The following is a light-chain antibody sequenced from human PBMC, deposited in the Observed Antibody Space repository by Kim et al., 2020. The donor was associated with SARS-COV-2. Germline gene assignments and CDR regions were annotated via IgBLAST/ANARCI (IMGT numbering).Light chain of an antibody. CDR3: SSDTRGSTWV. CDR1: STDIGSYNY. CDR2: DVS. Sequence: QSALTQPTSVSRSPGQSIIISCTGTSTDIGSYNYVSWYQQHPGNAPKLLIYDVSKRPSGVSNRFSASKSGNTAYLTISGLQAEDEADYYCSSDTRGSTWVFGGGTKVTVL. V-gene: IGLV2-14*03. J-gene: IGLJ3*02.